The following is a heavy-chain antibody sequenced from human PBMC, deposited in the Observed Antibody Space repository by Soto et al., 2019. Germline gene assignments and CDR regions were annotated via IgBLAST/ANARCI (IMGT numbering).Heavy chain of an antibody. CDR3: VKVSSSWYDYYGMDV. CDR2: ISSNGGST. J-gene: IGHJ6*02. Sequence: GGSLRLSCSASGFTFSSYAMHWVRQAPGKGLEYVSAISSNGGSTYYADSVKGRFTISRDNSKNTLYLQMSSLRAEDTAVYYCVKVSSSWYDYYGMDVWGQGTTVTVSS. D-gene: IGHD6-13*01. CDR1: GFTFSSYA. V-gene: IGHV3-64D*08.